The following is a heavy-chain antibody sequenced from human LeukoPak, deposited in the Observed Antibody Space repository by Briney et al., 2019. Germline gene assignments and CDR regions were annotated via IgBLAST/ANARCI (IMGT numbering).Heavy chain of an antibody. CDR2: IKSKTDGGTT. CDR1: GFTFSDYY. V-gene: IGHV3-15*01. Sequence: GGSLRLSCAASGFTFSDYYMSWIRQAPGKGLEWVGRIKSKTDGGTTDYAAPVKGRFTISRDDSKNTLYLQMNSLKTEDTAVYYCTTVGGIQLWLPDYWGQGTLVTVSS. CDR3: TTVGGIQLWLPDY. D-gene: IGHD5-18*01. J-gene: IGHJ4*02.